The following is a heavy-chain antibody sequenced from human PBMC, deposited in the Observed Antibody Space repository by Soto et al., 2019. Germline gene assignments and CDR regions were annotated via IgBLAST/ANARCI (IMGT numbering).Heavy chain of an antibody. CDR1: GFTFSSYA. Sequence: GGSLRLSCSASGFTFSSYAMHWVRQAPGKGLEYVSAISGNGGSTYYADSVKGRFTISRDNSKNTLYLQMSSLRAEDTAVYYCVKGSVGYSYGCFDYWGQGTLVTVSS. CDR3: VKGSVGYSYGCFDY. V-gene: IGHV3-64D*08. D-gene: IGHD5-18*01. CDR2: ISGNGGST. J-gene: IGHJ4*02.